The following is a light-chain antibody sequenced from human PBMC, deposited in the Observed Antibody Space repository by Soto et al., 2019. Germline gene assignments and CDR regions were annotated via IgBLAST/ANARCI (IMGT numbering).Light chain of an antibody. V-gene: IGLV2-11*01. Sequence: QSVLTQPRSVSGSPGQSVTISCTGTSSDVGGYNYGSWYQQHPGKAPKLMIYDVSKRPSGVPDRLSGSKSGNTASLTISGLQAEDEADYYCCSYAGSYTYVFGTGTKVTVL. CDR2: DVS. CDR1: SSDVGGYNY. CDR3: CSYAGSYTYV. J-gene: IGLJ1*01.